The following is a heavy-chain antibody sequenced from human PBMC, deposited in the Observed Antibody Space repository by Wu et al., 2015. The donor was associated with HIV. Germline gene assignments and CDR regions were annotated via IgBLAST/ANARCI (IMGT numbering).Heavy chain of an antibody. D-gene: IGHD2-15*01. CDR1: GYTFTNYY. Sequence: QVQLVQSGAEVKKPGASVKVSCKASGYTFTNYYIHWVRQAPRQGLEWMGWINPNGADTNYAQKFQGRVTMTRDTSISTAYMELSSLRSDDTAVYYCARGLVAGSYWGQGTLVTVSS. V-gene: IGHV1-2*02. CDR3: ARGLVAGSY. J-gene: IGHJ4*02. CDR2: INPNGADT.